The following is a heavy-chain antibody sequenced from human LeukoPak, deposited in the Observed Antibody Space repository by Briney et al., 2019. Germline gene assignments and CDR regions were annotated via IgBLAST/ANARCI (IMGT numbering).Heavy chain of an antibody. D-gene: IGHD1-14*01. J-gene: IGHJ4*02. CDR2: ISSGGGSP. CDR3: AKATGYLL. CDR1: GFTFSNYA. Sequence: GGSLRLSCAASGFTFSNYAMSWVRQPPGKGLEGVSAISSGGGSPYYADSLKGRFTISRDNSENTLYLQMNSLRAEDTAVYYCAKATGYLLWGQGTLVTVSS. V-gene: IGHV3-23*01.